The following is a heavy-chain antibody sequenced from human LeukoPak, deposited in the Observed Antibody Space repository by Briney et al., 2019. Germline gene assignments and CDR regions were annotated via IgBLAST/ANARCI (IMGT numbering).Heavy chain of an antibody. CDR3: AKPSGASTGQSPSFDP. Sequence: SGGTLRLSCAASGFTFSSYAMHWVRQAPDKGLEWVAVISYDGTNKYYADSVKGRFTISRDNPKNTLYLQMNSLRAEDTAVYYCAKPSGASTGQSPSFDPWGQGALVTVSS. J-gene: IGHJ5*02. CDR1: GFTFSSYA. CDR2: ISYDGTNK. D-gene: IGHD3-10*01. V-gene: IGHV3-30*04.